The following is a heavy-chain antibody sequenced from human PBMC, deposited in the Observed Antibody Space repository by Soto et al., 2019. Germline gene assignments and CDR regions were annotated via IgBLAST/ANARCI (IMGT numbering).Heavy chain of an antibody. V-gene: IGHV4-59*01. J-gene: IGHJ6*02. CDR1: GGSIGSYF. CDR3: ARDEAMDYSDSGNPYGMDV. Sequence: PSETLSLTCTVSGGSIGSYFWSWIRQPPGKGLEWIGYIHYSGSTKYNPSLKSRVTMSVDSSKNQSSLKLSSVTAADTAVYYCARDEAMDYSDSGNPYGMDVWGQGATVTVSS. CDR2: IHYSGST. D-gene: IGHD3-10*01.